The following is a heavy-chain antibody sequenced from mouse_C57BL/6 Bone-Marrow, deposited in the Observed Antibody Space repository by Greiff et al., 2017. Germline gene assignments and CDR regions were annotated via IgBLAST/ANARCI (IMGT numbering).Heavy chain of an antibody. CDR2: IHPNSGST. CDR1: GYTFTSYW. D-gene: IGHD2-5*01. V-gene: IGHV1-64*01. Sequence: QVQLQQPGAELVKPGASVKLSCKASGYTFTSYWMHWVKQRPGQGLEWIGMIHPNSGSTNYNEKFKSKATLTVDKSSSTAYMQLSSLTSEDSAVYYCAREVIVTTRYYAMDYWGQGTSVTGSS. CDR3: AREVIVTTRYYAMDY. J-gene: IGHJ4*01.